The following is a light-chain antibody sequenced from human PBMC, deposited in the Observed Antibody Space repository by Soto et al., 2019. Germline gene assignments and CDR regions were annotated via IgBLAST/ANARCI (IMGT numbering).Light chain of an antibody. Sequence: EIVMTQSPATLSVSPGDGATLSCRASQSVDSNLAWYQQKPGQTPRLLMYGASTRPTGIPTRFSGSGSGTDSILTSISLYSEDAAVYYCQKYNDWPLTFGGGTKVEIK. CDR1: QSVDSN. V-gene: IGKV3D-15*01. CDR2: GAS. J-gene: IGKJ4*01. CDR3: QKYNDWPLT.